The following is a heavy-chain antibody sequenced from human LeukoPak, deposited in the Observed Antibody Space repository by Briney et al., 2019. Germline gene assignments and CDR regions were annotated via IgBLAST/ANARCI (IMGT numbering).Heavy chain of an antibody. CDR2: ISYDGGNE. V-gene: IGHV3-30*07. CDR1: GLTFSSYA. J-gene: IGHJ4*02. Sequence: GGSLRLSCAASGLTFSSYAMHWVRQAPGKGLEWVAVISYDGGNEYYTESVKGRFTISRDSSKNTSYLQMNSLRAEDTAVYYCAKDRDEGFGELLPVVFDYWGQGTRVTVSS. CDR3: AKDRDEGFGELLPVVFDY. D-gene: IGHD3-10*01.